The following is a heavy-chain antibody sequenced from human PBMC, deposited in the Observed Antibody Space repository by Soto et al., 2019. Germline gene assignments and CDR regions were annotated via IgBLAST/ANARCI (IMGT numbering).Heavy chain of an antibody. CDR3: AKRSWDSSSSDYFDY. V-gene: IGHV3-23*01. Sequence: EVQLLESGGGWVQPGGSLRLSCAASGFTFSSYAMSWVRQAPGKGLEWVSAISGSGGSTYYADSVKGRFTISRDNSKNTLYLQMNSLRAEDTAVYYCAKRSWDSSSSDYFDYWGQGTLVTVSS. CDR1: GFTFSSYA. J-gene: IGHJ4*02. D-gene: IGHD6-6*01. CDR2: ISGSGGST.